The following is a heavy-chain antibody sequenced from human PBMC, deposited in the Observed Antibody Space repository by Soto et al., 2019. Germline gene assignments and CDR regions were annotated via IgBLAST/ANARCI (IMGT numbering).Heavy chain of an antibody. Sequence: SETLSLTCTVSGGSISSYYWSWIRQPPGKGLEWIGSIYYSGSTYYNPSLKSRVTISVDTSKNQFSLKLSSVTAADTAVYYCARHWGGSWYYYGMDVWGQGTTVTAP. D-gene: IGHD2-15*01. V-gene: IGHV4-39*01. CDR1: GGSISSYY. CDR3: ARHWGGSWYYYGMDV. CDR2: IYYSGST. J-gene: IGHJ6*02.